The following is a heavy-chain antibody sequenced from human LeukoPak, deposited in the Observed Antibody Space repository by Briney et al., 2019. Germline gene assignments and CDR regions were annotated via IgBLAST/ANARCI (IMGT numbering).Heavy chain of an antibody. V-gene: IGHV4-34*01. CDR2: IYESGTT. Sequence: SETVSPTCAVYGESLNSYYWSWVRQAPGEGLEWIGEIYESGTTEYNPSLKSRVTISMVPSKQQFSLSLSSVTAADTAVYYCARGAWATRLGSWGLGTPVIVSS. J-gene: IGHJ4*02. CDR3: ARGAWATRLGS. CDR1: GESLNSYY. D-gene: IGHD2-15*01.